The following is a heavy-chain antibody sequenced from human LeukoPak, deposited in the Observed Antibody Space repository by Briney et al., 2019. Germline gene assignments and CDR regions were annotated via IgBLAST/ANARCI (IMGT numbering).Heavy chain of an antibody. CDR3: AKDPEGGLVVGATSDY. Sequence: AGGPWSLSGAASGLTVGSNYLGGVGKAQGKGWGWVSVIYSGGSTYYADSVKGRFTISRDNSKNTLYLQMNSLRVEDTAVYYCAKDPEGGLVVGATSDYWGQGTLVTVSS. V-gene: IGHV3-53*01. D-gene: IGHD1-26*01. J-gene: IGHJ4*02. CDR2: IYSGGST. CDR1: GLTVGSNY.